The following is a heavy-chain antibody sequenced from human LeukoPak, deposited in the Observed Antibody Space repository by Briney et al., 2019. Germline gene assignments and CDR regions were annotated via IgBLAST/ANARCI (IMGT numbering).Heavy chain of an antibody. J-gene: IGHJ4*02. CDR2: VNSDGTST. Sequence: GGSLRLSCAAAQSTFYSYWMHWVRPVPGEGLAWVSRVNSDGTSTTYADSVKGRFTVSRDNAQNTLYLQMDSLRVDDTAVYYCAGGGFSGFDHWGQGILVTVSS. CDR3: AGGGFSGFDH. D-gene: IGHD4-23*01. V-gene: IGHV3-74*03. CDR1: QSTFYSYW.